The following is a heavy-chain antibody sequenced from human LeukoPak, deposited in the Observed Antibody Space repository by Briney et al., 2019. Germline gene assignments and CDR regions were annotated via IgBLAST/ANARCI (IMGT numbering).Heavy chain of an antibody. V-gene: IGHV3-9*01. Sequence: GGSLRLSCAASGFTFSSYSMNWVRQAPGKGLEWVSGISWNSGSIGYADSVKGRFTISRDNAKNSLYLQMNSLRAEDTALYYCAKDIYGSGPYYFDYWGQGTLVTVS. CDR3: AKDIYGSGPYYFDY. D-gene: IGHD3-10*01. CDR1: GFTFSSYS. J-gene: IGHJ4*02. CDR2: ISWNSGSI.